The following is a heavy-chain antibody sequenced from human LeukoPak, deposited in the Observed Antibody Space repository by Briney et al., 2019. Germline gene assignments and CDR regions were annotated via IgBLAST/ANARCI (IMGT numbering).Heavy chain of an antibody. D-gene: IGHD3-10*01. CDR3: ARVEGDSYGSGTYHRHFDY. CDR1: GFMFSTYW. CDR2: IKQDGSEK. J-gene: IGHJ4*02. V-gene: IGHV3-7*01. Sequence: PGGSLRLSRAASGFMFSTYWMTWVRQAPGKGLEWVANIKQDGSEKYYVDSVKGRFTISRNNADNSLYLQMSSLRAEDTAVYYCARVEGDSYGSGTYHRHFDYVGQGTLVTVSS.